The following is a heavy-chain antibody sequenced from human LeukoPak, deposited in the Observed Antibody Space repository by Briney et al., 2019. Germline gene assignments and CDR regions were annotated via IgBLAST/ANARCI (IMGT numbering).Heavy chain of an antibody. CDR2: IYYSGST. J-gene: IGHJ4*02. V-gene: IGHV4-31*11. Sequence: SETLSLTCAVYGGSFSGYYWSWIRQHPGKGLEWIGYIYYSGSTYYNPSLKSRVTISVDTSKNQFSLKLSSVTAADTAVYYCARGSSSWYTPYYFDYWGQGTLVTVSS. D-gene: IGHD6-13*01. CDR1: GGSFSGYY. CDR3: ARGSSSWYTPYYFDY.